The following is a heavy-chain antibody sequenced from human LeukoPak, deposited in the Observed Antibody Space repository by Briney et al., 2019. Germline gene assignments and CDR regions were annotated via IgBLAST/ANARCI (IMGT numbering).Heavy chain of an antibody. D-gene: IGHD2-21*02. CDR3: AKGGVVVVTHFDY. CDR2: ISDSGDAT. Sequence: PGGSLRLSCAASGFTFTNYAMSWVRQAPGKGLEWVSVISDSGDATSYADSVKGRFTISRDNSKNTLYLQMNSLRAEDRAVYFCAKGGVVVVTHFDYWGQGTLVTVSS. V-gene: IGHV3-23*01. CDR1: GFTFTNYA. J-gene: IGHJ4*02.